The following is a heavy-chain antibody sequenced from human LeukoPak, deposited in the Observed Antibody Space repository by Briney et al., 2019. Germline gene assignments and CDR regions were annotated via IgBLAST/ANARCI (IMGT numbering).Heavy chain of an antibody. D-gene: IGHD6-19*01. CDR1: GYTFTSYD. Sequence: ASVKVSCKASGYTFTSYDINWVRQATGQGPEWMGWMNPNSGNTGYAQKFQGRVNMTRNTTISTAYMELSSLRSEDTAVYYCARGCSSGWYVDYWGQGTLVTVSS. J-gene: IGHJ4*02. CDR2: MNPNSGNT. V-gene: IGHV1-8*01. CDR3: ARGCSSGWYVDY.